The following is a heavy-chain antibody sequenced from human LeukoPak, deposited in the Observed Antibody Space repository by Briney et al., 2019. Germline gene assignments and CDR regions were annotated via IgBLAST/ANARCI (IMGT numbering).Heavy chain of an antibody. D-gene: IGHD3-3*01. CDR3: TRDARLRSGVGWFDP. V-gene: IGHV1-2*02. Sequence: ASVKVSCEASEYTFTDYYIHWVRQPPGQGLEWMGWINPNSGGTNYSQKFQGRVTMTTDTSGSIVYMELSRLTSDDTAVYYCTRDARLRSGVGWFDPWGQGTLVTVSS. CDR2: INPNSGGT. J-gene: IGHJ5*02. CDR1: EYTFTDYY.